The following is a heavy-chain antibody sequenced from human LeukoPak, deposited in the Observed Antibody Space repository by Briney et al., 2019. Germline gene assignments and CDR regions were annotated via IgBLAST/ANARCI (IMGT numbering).Heavy chain of an antibody. J-gene: IGHJ4*02. Sequence: SETLSLTCTVSGVSISDYYWSWIRQPPGKGLEGIAYISYNGGTYSNPSLKSRVTISIDTSKNQFSLKLSSVTAADTARFYCARHKHSSGLASLDFWGPGNLVTVSS. CDR2: ISYNGGT. CDR1: GVSISDYY. V-gene: IGHV4-59*08. D-gene: IGHD5-18*01. CDR3: ARHKHSSGLASLDF.